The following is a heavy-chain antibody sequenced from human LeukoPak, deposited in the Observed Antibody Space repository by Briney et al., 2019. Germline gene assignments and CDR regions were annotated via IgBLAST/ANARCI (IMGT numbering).Heavy chain of an antibody. V-gene: IGHV3-21*01. CDR2: ISSSSSNI. CDR3: ATLRWGSGRYAGDY. Sequence: PGGSLRLSCAASGFTFSSYSMNWVRQARGKGLEWVSSISSSSSNIYYVDSVKGRFTISRDNSKNTLYLQMNNLRDDDTAVYYCATLRWGSGRYAGDYWGQGSLVTVSS. J-gene: IGHJ4*02. CDR1: GFTFSSYS. D-gene: IGHD6-19*01.